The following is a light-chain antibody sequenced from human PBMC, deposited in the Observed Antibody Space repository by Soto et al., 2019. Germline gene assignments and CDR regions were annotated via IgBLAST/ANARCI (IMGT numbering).Light chain of an antibody. Sequence: EIVMTQSPATLSVSPGERATLSCRASQSVSSNLAWYQQKPGQAPRLLIYGASTRATCIPARFSGSGSGTEFTLTISSLRSEDFAVYYCQQYNNWPLTFGGGTKVDIK. CDR3: QQYNNWPLT. J-gene: IGKJ4*01. CDR2: GAS. CDR1: QSVSSN. V-gene: IGKV3D-15*01.